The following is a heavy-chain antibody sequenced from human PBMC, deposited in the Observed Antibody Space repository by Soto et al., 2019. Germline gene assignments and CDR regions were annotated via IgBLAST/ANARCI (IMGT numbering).Heavy chain of an antibody. CDR3: AAYCSGGSCRYYYYGMDV. CDR2: IIPIFGTA. D-gene: IGHD2-15*01. J-gene: IGHJ6*02. Sequence: QVPLVQSGAEVKKPGSSVKVSCKASGGTFSSYAISWVRQAPGQGLEWMGGIIPIFGTANYAQKFQGRVTITADESTSTAYMELSSLRSEDTAVYYCAAYCSGGSCRYYYYGMDVWGQGTTVTVSS. V-gene: IGHV1-69*01. CDR1: GGTFSSYA.